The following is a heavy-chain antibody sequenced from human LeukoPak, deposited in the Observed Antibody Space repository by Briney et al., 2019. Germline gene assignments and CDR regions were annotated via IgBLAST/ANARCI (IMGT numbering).Heavy chain of an antibody. D-gene: IGHD6-19*01. Sequence: GGSLRLSCAASGFTFSSYAMHWVRQAPGKGLEWVAVISYDGSNKYYADSVKGRFTISRDNSKNTLYLQMNSLRAEDTAVYYCANGLNGGVEQWNYWGQGTLVTVSS. CDR2: ISYDGSNK. V-gene: IGHV3-30*04. J-gene: IGHJ4*02. CDR1: GFTFSSYA. CDR3: ANGLNGGVEQWNY.